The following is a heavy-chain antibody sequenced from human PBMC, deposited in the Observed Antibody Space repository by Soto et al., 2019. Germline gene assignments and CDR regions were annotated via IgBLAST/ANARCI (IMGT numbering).Heavy chain of an antibody. CDR3: ARHDGFWSGYPAYYFDY. D-gene: IGHD3-3*01. J-gene: IGHJ4*02. CDR1: GGSISGSTYS. Sequence: PSETLSLSCTVSGGSISGSTYSWGWILQPPGKGLEWIGSIYYSGSTYYNPSLKSRVTISVDTSKNQFSLKLSSVNAADTDVYYCARHDGFWSGYPAYYFDYWGQGTLVTVSS. V-gene: IGHV4-39*01. CDR2: IYYSGST.